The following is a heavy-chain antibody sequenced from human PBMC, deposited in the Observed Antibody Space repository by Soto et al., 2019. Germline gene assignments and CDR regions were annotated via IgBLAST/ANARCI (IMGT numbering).Heavy chain of an antibody. Sequence: SVKVSCKASGGTFSSYTISWVRQAPGQGLEWMGRIIPILGIANYAQKFQGRVTITADKSTSTAYMELSSLRSEDTAVYYCARAPGEQWLEIDYWGQGTLVTV. CDR3: ARAPGEQWLEIDY. V-gene: IGHV1-69*02. CDR1: GGTFSSYT. D-gene: IGHD6-19*01. J-gene: IGHJ4*02. CDR2: IIPILGIA.